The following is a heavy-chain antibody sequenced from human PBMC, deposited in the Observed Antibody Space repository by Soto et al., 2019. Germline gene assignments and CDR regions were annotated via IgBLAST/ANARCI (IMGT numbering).Heavy chain of an antibody. CDR3: AKDVHYDILTGIEYFQQ. J-gene: IGHJ1*01. Sequence: EVQLVESGGGLVQPGGSLRLSCAASGFTVSSKFMSWVRQAPGKGLEWVSVIYSGGTTYYADSVKGRFTISRDNSKNMLYLQMNSLRVDDTAVYYCAKDVHYDILTGIEYFQQWGQGTLVIVPS. CDR1: GFTVSSKF. D-gene: IGHD3-9*01. CDR2: IYSGGTT. V-gene: IGHV3-66*01.